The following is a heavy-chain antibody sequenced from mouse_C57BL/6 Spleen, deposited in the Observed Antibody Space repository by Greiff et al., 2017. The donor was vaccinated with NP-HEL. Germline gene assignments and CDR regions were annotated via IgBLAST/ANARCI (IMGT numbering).Heavy chain of an antibody. Sequence: VQLQQSGPELVKPGASVKIPCKASGYTFTDYNMDWVKQSHGKSLEWIGDINPNNGGTIYNQKFKGKATLTVDKSSSTAYMELRSLTSEYTAVYYCARRSYYGYTGYFDYWGQGTTLTVSS. CDR2: INPNNGGT. D-gene: IGHD2-2*01. J-gene: IGHJ2*01. CDR3: ARRSYYGYTGYFDY. V-gene: IGHV1-18*01. CDR1: GYTFTDYN.